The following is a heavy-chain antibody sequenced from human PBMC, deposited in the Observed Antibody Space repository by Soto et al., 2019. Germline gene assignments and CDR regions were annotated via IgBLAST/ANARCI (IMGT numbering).Heavy chain of an antibody. V-gene: IGHV3-33*01. CDR3: ARDQLGRRNVGFDH. J-gene: IGHJ4*02. CDR2: IWYDGTKK. CDR1: GFTFSRYG. Sequence: QVKLVESGGGVVQPGRSLRLSCAASGFTFSRYGMHWVRQAPGKGLEWVAVIWYDGTKKYYADSVQGRFTISRDTSKNTLYLQMNSLRAEDTAVYYSARDQLGRRNVGFDHWGQGTLVTVSS. D-gene: IGHD1-1*01.